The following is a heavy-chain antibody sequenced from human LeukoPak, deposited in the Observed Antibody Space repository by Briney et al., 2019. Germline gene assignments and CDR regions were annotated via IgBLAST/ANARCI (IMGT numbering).Heavy chain of an antibody. V-gene: IGHV3-23*01. J-gene: IGHJ4*02. CDR1: GFIFSGFT. D-gene: IGHD1-26*01. CDR3: AKDKQNDGKWDIDF. CDR2: ILSTGDGT. Sequence: PGGSLRLSCAASGFIFSGFTMSWVRQAPGKGLEWVSSILSTGDGTYYAASVKGRFTISRDNSKNTVFLQMNSLRAEDTAVYYCAKDKQNDGKWDIDFRGRGVLVTVSS.